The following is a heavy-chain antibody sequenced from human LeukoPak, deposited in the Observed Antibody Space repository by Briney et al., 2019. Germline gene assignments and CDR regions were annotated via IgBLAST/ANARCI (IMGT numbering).Heavy chain of an antibody. D-gene: IGHD3-10*01. Sequence: PGGSLRLSCAASGFTFSIYSMHWVRQAPGKGPEWVSSLDGTSTYIYFADSVQGRFTISRDNAKNSLYLQLNSLRAEDTAVYYCARSAASGSYDSWGQGTLVTVSS. V-gene: IGHV3-21*01. CDR1: GFTFSIYS. CDR3: ARSAASGSYDS. J-gene: IGHJ4*02. CDR2: LDGTSTYI.